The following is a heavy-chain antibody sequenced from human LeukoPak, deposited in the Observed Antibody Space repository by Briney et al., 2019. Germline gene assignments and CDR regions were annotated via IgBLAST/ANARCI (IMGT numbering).Heavy chain of an antibody. V-gene: IGHV3-23*01. CDR1: GFTFSSYA. J-gene: IGHJ4*02. Sequence: GGSLRLSCAASGFTFSSYAMSWVRQAPGKGLEWVSVVSGSAAKTYYADSVKGRFTISRDNSKNTLYLQMNSLRAEDTAVYYCARGTYYDSSGYYLLWGQGTLVTVSS. CDR3: ARGTYYDSSGYYLL. D-gene: IGHD3-22*01. CDR2: VSGSAAKT.